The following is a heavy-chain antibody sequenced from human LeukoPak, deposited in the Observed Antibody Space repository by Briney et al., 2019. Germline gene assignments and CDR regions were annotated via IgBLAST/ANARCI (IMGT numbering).Heavy chain of an antibody. D-gene: IGHD4-17*01. J-gene: IGHJ4*02. CDR2: ISSDGDST. CDR3: VKDGPSTGYFDY. Sequence: GGSLRLSCSASGFTFSSYAMRWVRQAPGKGLEYISGISSDGDSTYFTDSVKGRFTISRDNSKNTLYLQMSSLRAEDTAVYYCVKDGPSTGYFDYWGQGTLVTVSS. V-gene: IGHV3-64D*06. CDR1: GFTFSSYA.